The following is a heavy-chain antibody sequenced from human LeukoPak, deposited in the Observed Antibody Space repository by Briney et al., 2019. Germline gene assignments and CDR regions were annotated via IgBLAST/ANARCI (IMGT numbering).Heavy chain of an antibody. V-gene: IGHV1-8*03. J-gene: IGHJ5*02. Sequence: ASVKVSCKASGYTFTSYDINWVRQATGQGLEWMGWMNPNSGNTGYAQKFQGRVTITRNTSISTAYMELSSLRCEDTAVYYCARDRGAYYDFWSAYNSPGWFDPWGQGTLVTVSS. CDR1: GYTFTSYD. D-gene: IGHD3-3*01. CDR2: MNPNSGNT. CDR3: ARDRGAYYDFWSAYNSPGWFDP.